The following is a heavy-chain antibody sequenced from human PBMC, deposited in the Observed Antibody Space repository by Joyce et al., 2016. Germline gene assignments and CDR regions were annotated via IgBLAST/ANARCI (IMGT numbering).Heavy chain of an antibody. J-gene: IGHJ3*01. CDR3: VTGLCIGTACHWDDAFDV. CDR2: VKSKSQGGTT. Sequence: EVQLVESGGGLVKPGGSLRLSCAASGFSFRNAWVTWVRQAPGKGLAWVGRVKSKSQGGTTDYAAPVKGRFTISRDDSRDTAYLQMNSLKSEDTGVYFCVTGLCIGTACHWDDAFDVWGQGTKVTVSS. D-gene: IGHD2-2*01. CDR1: GFSFRNAW. V-gene: IGHV3-15*01.